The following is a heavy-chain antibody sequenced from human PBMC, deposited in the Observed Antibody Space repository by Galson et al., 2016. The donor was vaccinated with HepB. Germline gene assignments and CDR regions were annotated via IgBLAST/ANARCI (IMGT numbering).Heavy chain of an antibody. D-gene: IGHD6-19*01. V-gene: IGHV1-69*01. CDR1: GGSFSSNA. CDR2: IIPILGTA. Sequence: SCKASGGSFSSNAINWVRQAPGHGLQWMGGIIPILGTANYAQKFQGRVTITADASTSTAYMELSSLRSEDTAVYYCAREAAIVVAVAGSEAFDIWGQGTMVTVSS. CDR3: AREAAIVVAVAGSEAFDI. J-gene: IGHJ3*02.